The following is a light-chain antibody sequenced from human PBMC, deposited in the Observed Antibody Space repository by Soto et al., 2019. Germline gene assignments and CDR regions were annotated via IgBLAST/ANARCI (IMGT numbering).Light chain of an antibody. CDR2: DVT. V-gene: IGLV2-11*01. Sequence: QSVLTQPRSVSASPGQSVTISCTGTSSDVGGYNYVSWYQQHPGKAPQVVVYDVTKRPSGVPDRFSGSKSGNTASLTISGLQAEDEADYYCCSSGGSPTYVFGTGTKLTVL. CDR1: SSDVGGYNY. CDR3: CSSGGSPTYV. J-gene: IGLJ1*01.